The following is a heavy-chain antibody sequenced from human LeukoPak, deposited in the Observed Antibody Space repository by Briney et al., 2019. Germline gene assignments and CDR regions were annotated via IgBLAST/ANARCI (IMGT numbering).Heavy chain of an antibody. Sequence: GASVKVSCKASGYSFTTYGIYWVRQAPGQGLEWMGWISSYNGNTKYAQNIQDRVTMTTDTSTSTAYMELRSLRSDDTAVYYCARDAGSYAMDYWGQGNLGTVSS. CDR3: ARDAGSYAMDY. D-gene: IGHD1-26*01. V-gene: IGHV1-18*01. CDR1: GYSFTTYG. CDR2: ISSYNGNT. J-gene: IGHJ4*02.